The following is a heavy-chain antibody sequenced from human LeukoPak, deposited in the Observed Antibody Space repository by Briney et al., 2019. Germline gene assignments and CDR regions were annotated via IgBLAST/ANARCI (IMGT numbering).Heavy chain of an antibody. CDR2: VDRSGDT. CDR1: GGSISTYY. V-gene: IGHV4-4*07. Sequence: SETLSLTCSVSGGSISTYYWSWIRQPAGKGLEWIGSVDRSGDTNYNPSLKSRVTMSVDTSKNKISLRLRSVTAADTAVYYCARDDFEYSVHNGMDVWGQGTTVTVSS. CDR3: ARDDFEYSVHNGMDV. J-gene: IGHJ6*02. D-gene: IGHD3-9*01.